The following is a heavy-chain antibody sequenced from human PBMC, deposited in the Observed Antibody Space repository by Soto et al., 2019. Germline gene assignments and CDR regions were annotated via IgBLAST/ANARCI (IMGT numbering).Heavy chain of an antibody. CDR2: IYYEGST. Sequence: SETLSLTCPVSGASVSSDTYYWSWIRQTPGKGLEWIGFIYYEGSTNYNPSLKSRVTFSVDTSKNYFSLTLTSVTAADTAVYYCARSRSGYDFGSRNYFDYWGQGSLVTVSS. J-gene: IGHJ4*02. CDR3: ARSRSGYDFGSRNYFDY. CDR1: GASVSSDTYY. D-gene: IGHD5-12*01. V-gene: IGHV4-61*03.